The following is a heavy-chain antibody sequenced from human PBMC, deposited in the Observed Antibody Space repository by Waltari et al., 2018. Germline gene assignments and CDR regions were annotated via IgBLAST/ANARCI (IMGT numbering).Heavy chain of an antibody. CDR2: MNPNSGNT. D-gene: IGHD3-16*02. J-gene: IGHJ6*03. Sequence: QVQLVQSGAEVKKPGASVKVSCKASGYTFTSYDIHWVRQATGQGLEWMGWMNPNSGNTGYAQKFQGRVTMTRNTSISTAYMELSSLRSEDTAVYYCARAAGYDYVWGSYRHLYYYMDVWGKGTTVTVSS. CDR3: ARAAGYDYVWGSYRHLYYYMDV. CDR1: GYTFTSYD. V-gene: IGHV1-8*01.